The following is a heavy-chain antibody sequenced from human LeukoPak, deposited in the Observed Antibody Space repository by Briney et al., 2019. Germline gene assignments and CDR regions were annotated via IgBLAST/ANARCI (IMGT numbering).Heavy chain of an antibody. Sequence: PSETLSLTCTVSGGSISGYYWSWLRQPPGKGPEWLGYIYYSGSINYNPSLKSRVTISVDTSKNQFSLKMNSVTAADTAVYYCARLASSGWSHCDYWGQGTLVTVSS. CDR1: GGSISGYY. V-gene: IGHV4-59*08. CDR2: IYYSGSI. CDR3: ARLASSGWSHCDY. D-gene: IGHD6-19*01. J-gene: IGHJ4*02.